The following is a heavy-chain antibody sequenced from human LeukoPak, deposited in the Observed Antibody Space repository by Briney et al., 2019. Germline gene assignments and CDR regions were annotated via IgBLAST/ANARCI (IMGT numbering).Heavy chain of an antibody. CDR2: IKSKTDGGTR. Sequence: GGSLRLSCAASGFTFSNAWMSWVRQAPGKGLEWVGRIKSKTDGGTRDYAAPVKGRFTISRDDSKNTLYLQLNSLRTEDTAVYYCTTEVVVLPATILGLFNCWGQGTLVTVSS. CDR3: TTEVVVLPATILGLFNC. J-gene: IGHJ4*02. V-gene: IGHV3-15*01. CDR1: GFTFSNAW. D-gene: IGHD2-2*01.